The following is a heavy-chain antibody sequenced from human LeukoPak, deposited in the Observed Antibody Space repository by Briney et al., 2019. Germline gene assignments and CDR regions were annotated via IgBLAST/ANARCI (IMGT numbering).Heavy chain of an antibody. J-gene: IGHJ4*02. CDR2: IGDTT. Sequence: GGSLRLSCAASGFTFSIYAMSWVRQAPGKGLEWVSAIGDTTYYADSVEGRFTISRDNSKNTLYLQMNSLRAEDAAIYYCAKAFAFVGANFFDYWGQGALVTVSS. D-gene: IGHD1-26*01. CDR1: GFTFSIYA. V-gene: IGHV3-23*01. CDR3: AKAFAFVGANFFDY.